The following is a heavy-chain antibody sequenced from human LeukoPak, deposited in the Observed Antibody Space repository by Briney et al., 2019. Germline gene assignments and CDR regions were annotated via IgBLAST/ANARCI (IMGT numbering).Heavy chain of an antibody. D-gene: IGHD3-10*01. J-gene: IGHJ4*02. CDR2: MSYDGSNK. CDR1: GFTFSSYG. CDR3: AKDPGEDY. Sequence: GGSLRLSCAASGFTFSSYGMHWVRQAPGKGLEWVAVMSYDGSNKYYADSVKGRFTISRDNSKNTLYLQMNSLRAEDTAVYYCAKDPGEDYWGQGTLVTVSS. V-gene: IGHV3-30*18.